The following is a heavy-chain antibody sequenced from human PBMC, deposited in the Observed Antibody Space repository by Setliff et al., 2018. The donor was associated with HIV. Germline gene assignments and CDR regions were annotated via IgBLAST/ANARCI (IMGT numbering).Heavy chain of an antibody. V-gene: IGHV3-30*04. CDR1: GFTFSSYA. Sequence: PGESLKISCAASGFTFSSYAVHWVRQAPGKGLEWVAVISYDASNKYYADSVKGRFTISRDNSKNTLYLQMNSLRAEDTAVYYCAKDRYSSGWSPLDYWGQGTLVTVSS. J-gene: IGHJ4*02. D-gene: IGHD6-19*01. CDR3: AKDRYSSGWSPLDY. CDR2: ISYDASNK.